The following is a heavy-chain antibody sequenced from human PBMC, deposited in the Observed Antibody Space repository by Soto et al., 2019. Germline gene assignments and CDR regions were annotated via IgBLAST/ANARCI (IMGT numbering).Heavy chain of an antibody. J-gene: IGHJ4*02. CDR1: GGSISNYY. Sequence: PSETLSLTCTVSGGSISNYYWSWIRQPPGKGLEWIGYIYYTGSTNYNPSLKSRVTISVDTSENQFSLRLSSVTAADTAIYYCARGQGQWLVDLLDYWGQGTLVTVSS. D-gene: IGHD6-19*01. V-gene: IGHV4-59*01. CDR3: ARGQGQWLVDLLDY. CDR2: IYYTGST.